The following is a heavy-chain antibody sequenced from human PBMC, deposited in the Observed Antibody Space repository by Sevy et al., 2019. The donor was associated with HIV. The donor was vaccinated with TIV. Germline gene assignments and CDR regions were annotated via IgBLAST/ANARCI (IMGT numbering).Heavy chain of an antibody. CDR3: SRGVSGSYTVGFY. CDR2: IRGKEYGGTT. V-gene: IGHV3-49*03. J-gene: IGHJ4*02. D-gene: IGHD3-10*01. Sequence: GGSLRLSCTGSGFTFGDYAMSWFRQAPGKGLEWVGFIRGKEYGGTTEYAASVKGRFTISRDDSKSTASLQMNSLKTQDTGVYYCSRGVSGSYTVGFYWGQGTLVTVSS. CDR1: GFTFGDYA.